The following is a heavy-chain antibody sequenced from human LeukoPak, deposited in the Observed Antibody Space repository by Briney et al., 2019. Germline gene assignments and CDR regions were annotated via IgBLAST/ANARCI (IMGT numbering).Heavy chain of an antibody. CDR3: ARDLRGSSGGDY. V-gene: IGHV3-7*05. CDR2: IKEDGGEK. J-gene: IGHJ4*02. CDR1: GFTFSSYW. Sequence: GGSLRLSCAASGFTFSSYWMTWVRQAPGKGLEWVASIKEDGGEKYYVDSVKGRFSISRDNAKNSLFLEMNSLRAEDTAVYYCARDLRGSSGGDYWGQGTLVTVSS. D-gene: IGHD3-22*01.